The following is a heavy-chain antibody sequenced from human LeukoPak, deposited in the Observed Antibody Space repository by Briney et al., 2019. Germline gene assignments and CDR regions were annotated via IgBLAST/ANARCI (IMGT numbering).Heavy chain of an antibody. J-gene: IGHJ4*02. CDR1: GGSISSYY. CDR2: IYYSGST. D-gene: IGHD6-19*01. Sequence: PSETLSLTCTDSGGSISSYYWSWLRQPPGKGLEWIGYIYYSGSTSYNPSLNSRVTISVDTSKNQFSLKLSSVTAADTAVYYCATYIAVAGAYYFDYWGQGTLVTVSS. CDR3: ATYIAVAGAYYFDY. V-gene: IGHV4-59*01.